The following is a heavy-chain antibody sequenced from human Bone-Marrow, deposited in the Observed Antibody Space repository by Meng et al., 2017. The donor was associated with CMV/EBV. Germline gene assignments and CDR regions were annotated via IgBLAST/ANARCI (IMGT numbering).Heavy chain of an antibody. CDR1: GYTFTNYD. J-gene: IGHJ6*02. Sequence: ASVKVSCKASGYTFTNYDINWLRQASGQGLEWMGWMNPDSGNTGSAQKFQGRLTIMWNTALNTTYMELTSLRSEDTAIYFCARGRIPAAAHYYYYYGMDVWGQGTTVTVSS. CDR3: ARGRIPAAAHYYYYYGMDV. CDR2: MNPDSGNT. V-gene: IGHV1-8*03. D-gene: IGHD2-2*01.